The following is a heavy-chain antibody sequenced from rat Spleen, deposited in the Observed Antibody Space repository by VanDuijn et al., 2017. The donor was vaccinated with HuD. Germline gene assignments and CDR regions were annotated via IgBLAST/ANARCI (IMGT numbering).Heavy chain of an antibody. Sequence: EVQLVESGGGLVQPGRSMKLSCAASGFTFSNYDMAWVRQAPTKGLEWVASINYDGSNTYYRDSVKGRFTISRDNAKSTLYLQMDSLRSEDTATYYCTRDRTTTYWGQGVMVTVSS. CDR3: TRDRTTTY. D-gene: IGHD1-4*01. J-gene: IGHJ2*01. CDR2: INYDGSNT. CDR1: GFTFSNYD. V-gene: IGHV5-25*01.